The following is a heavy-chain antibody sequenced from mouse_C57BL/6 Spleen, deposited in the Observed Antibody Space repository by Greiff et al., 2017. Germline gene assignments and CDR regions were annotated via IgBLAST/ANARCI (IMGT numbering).Heavy chain of an antibody. Sequence: EVQLKQSGPELVKPGASVKISCKASGYSFTGYYMNWVKQSPEKSLEWIGEINPSTGGTTYNQKFKAKATLTVDKSSSTAYMQLKSLTSEDSAVYYCANLLWSDGGQGTLVTVSA. J-gene: IGHJ3*01. CDR2: INPSTGGT. CDR3: ANLLWSD. CDR1: GYSFTGYY. D-gene: IGHD2-1*01. V-gene: IGHV1-42*01.